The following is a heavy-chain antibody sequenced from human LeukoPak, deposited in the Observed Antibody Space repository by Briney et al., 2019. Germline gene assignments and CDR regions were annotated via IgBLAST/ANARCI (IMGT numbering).Heavy chain of an antibody. CDR3: ARVEVVTATRYNWFDP. CDR2: INHSGST. V-gene: IGHV4-34*01. D-gene: IGHD2-15*01. J-gene: IGHJ5*02. CDR1: GGSFSGYY. Sequence: SETLSLTCAVYGGSFSGYYWSWIRQPPGKGLEWIGEINHSGSTNYNPSLKSRVTISVDTSKNQFSLKLSSVTAADTAVYYCARVEVVTATRYNWFDPWGQGTLVTVSS.